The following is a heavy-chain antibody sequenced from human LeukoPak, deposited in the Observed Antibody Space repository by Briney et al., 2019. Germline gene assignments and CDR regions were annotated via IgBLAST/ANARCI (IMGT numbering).Heavy chain of an antibody. CDR2: MSGSGGYT. V-gene: IGHV3-23*01. Sequence: PGGSLRLSCAASGFTFSNYAMTWVRQAPGKGLEWVSGMSGSGGYTYYADSVKGRFTISRDNSKNTLYLQMNSLRAEDTAVYYCAKDEGSYMTTVTSLDYWGQGTLVTVSS. CDR1: GFTFSNYA. J-gene: IGHJ4*02. D-gene: IGHD4-17*01. CDR3: AKDEGSYMTTVTSLDY.